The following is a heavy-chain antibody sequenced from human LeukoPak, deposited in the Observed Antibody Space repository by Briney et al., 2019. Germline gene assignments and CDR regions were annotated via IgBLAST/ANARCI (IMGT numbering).Heavy chain of an antibody. V-gene: IGHV4-39*01. Sequence: SETLSLTCTVSGDSISGTSYYWGWIRQPPGKGLEWIGNIYHSGSTYYNPSLQSRVTISVDTSKNQFSLKLSSVTAADTAVYYCASFYCSGGSCYQYYYYYYMDVWGKGTTVTISS. D-gene: IGHD2-15*01. CDR3: ASFYCSGGSCYQYYYYYYMDV. CDR1: GDSISGTSYY. J-gene: IGHJ6*03. CDR2: IYHSGST.